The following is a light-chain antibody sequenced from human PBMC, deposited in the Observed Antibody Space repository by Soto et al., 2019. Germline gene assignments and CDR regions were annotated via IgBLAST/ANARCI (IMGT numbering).Light chain of an antibody. Sequence: AIRMTQSPSSLSASTGDRVTITCRASQDISNYLVWYQQKPGKAPKVLIHAASTLQGGVPSRFSGSGSGTYFTLTINRLQSEDFATYYCQHYYSYPWTFGQVTTVEV. V-gene: IGKV1-8*01. CDR1: QDISNY. CDR3: QHYYSYPWT. J-gene: IGKJ1*01. CDR2: AAS.